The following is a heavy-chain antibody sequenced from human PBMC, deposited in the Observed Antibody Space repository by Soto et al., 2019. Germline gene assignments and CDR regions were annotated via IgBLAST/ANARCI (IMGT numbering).Heavy chain of an antibody. CDR3: AKSPAGSGSYPPNYYYYYMDV. CDR1: GFTFSSYA. CDR2: ISGSGGST. V-gene: IGHV3-23*01. J-gene: IGHJ6*03. D-gene: IGHD3-10*01. Sequence: GGSLRLSCAASGFTFSSYAMSWVRQAPGKGLEWVSAISGSGGSTYYADSVKGRFTISRDNSKNTLYLQMNSLRAEDTAVYYCAKSPAGSGSYPPNYYYYYMDVWGKGTTVTVSS.